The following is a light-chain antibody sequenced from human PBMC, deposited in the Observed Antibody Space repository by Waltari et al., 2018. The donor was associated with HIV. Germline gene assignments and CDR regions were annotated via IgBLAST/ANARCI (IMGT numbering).Light chain of an antibody. CDR1: NSIAEITF. CDR3: AAWADVLSAWV. V-gene: IGLV1-47*01. CDR2: ANY. J-gene: IGLJ3*02. Sequence: QSVLTQPPSMSGTPGQRVTISCSGSNSIAEITFVYCYQLLPGTAPKLLIFANYQRPLGVPDRFSGYKSGTSAALAISGLRSEDEADYYCAAWADVLSAWVFGGGTKLSVL.